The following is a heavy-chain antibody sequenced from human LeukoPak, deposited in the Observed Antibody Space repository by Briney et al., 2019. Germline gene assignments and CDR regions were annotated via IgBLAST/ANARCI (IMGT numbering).Heavy chain of an antibody. V-gene: IGHV3-30-3*01. CDR2: ISYDGSNK. D-gene: IGHD1/OR15-1a*01. CDR1: GFTFSSYA. J-gene: IGHJ6*02. Sequence: GGSLRLSCAASGFTFSSYAMHWVRQAPGKGLEWVAVISYDGSNKYYADSVKGQFTISRDNSKNTLYLQMNSLRAEDTAVYYCARDSSGTDYYYGMDVWGQGTTVTVSS. CDR3: ARDSSGTDYYYGMDV.